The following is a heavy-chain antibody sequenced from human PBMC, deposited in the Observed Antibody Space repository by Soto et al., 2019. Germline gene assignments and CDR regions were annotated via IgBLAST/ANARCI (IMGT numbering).Heavy chain of an antibody. CDR1: GYSFTSYW. V-gene: IGHV5-51*01. J-gene: IGHJ3*02. CDR3: ARLLLADIVVVVAATPGIGAFDI. D-gene: IGHD2-15*01. Sequence: RGESLKISCKGSGYSFTSYWIGWVRQMPGKGLEWMGIIYPGDSDTRYSPSFQGQVTISADKSISTAYLQWSSLKASDTAMYYCARLLLADIVVVVAATPGIGAFDIWGQGTMVTVSS. CDR2: IYPGDSDT.